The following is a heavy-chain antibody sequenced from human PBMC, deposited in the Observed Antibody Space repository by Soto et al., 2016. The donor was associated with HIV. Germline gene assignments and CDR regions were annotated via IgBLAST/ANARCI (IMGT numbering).Heavy chain of an antibody. J-gene: IGHJ6*02. CDR3: ARGIIGGYYYYGLDV. D-gene: IGHD3-16*01. CDR2: IFSGGST. V-gene: IGHV3-66*01. CDR1: GFAVSSIH. Sequence: EVQLVESGGGLVQPRGSLRLSCAATGFAVSSIHMSWVRQTPGKGLEWVSIIFSGGSTFYADSLKGRFTISRDNSKNTVYLQMNSLTAEDTAVYYCARGIIGGYYYYGLDVWGQGTTVTVSS.